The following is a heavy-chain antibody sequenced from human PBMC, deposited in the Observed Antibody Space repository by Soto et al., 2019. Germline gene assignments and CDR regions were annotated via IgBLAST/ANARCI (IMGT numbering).Heavy chain of an antibody. J-gene: IGHJ4*02. CDR3: ARDLRFSSTNYFDF. CDR1: GFIFSSYG. D-gene: IGHD2-8*01. Sequence: LRLSCAASGFIFSSYGMHWVRQAPGKGLEWVAVIWYDGSNRHSADSVKGRFTISRDNAKNSVFLQMNNLRADDTAVYYCARDLRFSSTNYFDFWGRGTLVTVSS. CDR2: IWYDGSNR. V-gene: IGHV3-33*01.